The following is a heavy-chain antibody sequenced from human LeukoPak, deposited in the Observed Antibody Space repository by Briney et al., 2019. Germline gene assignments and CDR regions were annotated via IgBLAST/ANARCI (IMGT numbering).Heavy chain of an antibody. Sequence: SENLSFIDSVSGDAMNCHYWTWMRQPPGKGLEWIGCSYYTGRTNYNPSLKSRITISIDTSTNQFSLRLSSVAAADTAVYFCARGRDRGYSSNTDSYYYYMDVWGKGTTVTVSS. D-gene: IGHD5-18*01. V-gene: IGHV4-59*11. CDR1: GDAMNCHY. CDR3: ARGRDRGYSSNTDSYYYYMDV. J-gene: IGHJ6*03. CDR2: SYYTGRT.